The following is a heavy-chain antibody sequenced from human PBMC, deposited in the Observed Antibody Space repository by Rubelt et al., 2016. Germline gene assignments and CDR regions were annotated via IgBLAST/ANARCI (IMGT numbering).Heavy chain of an antibody. CDR2: IKYDGSAT. CDR1: GFTLNNYW. J-gene: IGHJ4*02. Sequence: GFTLNNYWMHWVRQAPGKGLVWVSEIKYDGSATNYADSVKGRFTISRDSAMSTLYLQMNSLRVEDTAVYYCVRGNGYFDFWSGYLYWGQGTLVTVSS. D-gene: IGHD3-3*01. CDR3: VRGNGYFDFWSGYLY. V-gene: IGHV3-74*01.